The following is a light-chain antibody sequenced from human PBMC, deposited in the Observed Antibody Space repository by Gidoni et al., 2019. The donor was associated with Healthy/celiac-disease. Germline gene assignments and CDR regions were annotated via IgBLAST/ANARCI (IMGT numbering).Light chain of an antibody. CDR2: ANT. CDR3: QSYDSSLSGWV. J-gene: IGLJ3*02. Sequence: QSVLTQPPSVSGALGQRVTISCTGSRSNIGARFDVHWYHQMPTTAPKLLIYANTNRPSGVPDRFSGSKSGTSASLAITGLQAEDEADYYCQSYDSSLSGWVFGGGTKLTVL. V-gene: IGLV1-40*01. CDR1: RSNIGARFD.